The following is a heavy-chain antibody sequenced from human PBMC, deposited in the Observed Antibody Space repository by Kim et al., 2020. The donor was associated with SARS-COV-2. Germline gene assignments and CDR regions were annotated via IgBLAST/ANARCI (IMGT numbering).Heavy chain of an antibody. CDR3: AKVVGASQGDY. V-gene: IGHV3-23*01. Sequence: YAESVKGRFTIARDNAKNTLYLQMNSLRVEDTAIYYCAKVVGASQGDYWGQGTLVTVSS. J-gene: IGHJ4*02. D-gene: IGHD1-26*01.